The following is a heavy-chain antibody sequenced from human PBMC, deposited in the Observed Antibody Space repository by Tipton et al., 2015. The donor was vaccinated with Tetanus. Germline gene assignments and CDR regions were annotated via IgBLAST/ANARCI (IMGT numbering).Heavy chain of an antibody. CDR1: GFTFSNSW. J-gene: IGHJ1*01. Sequence: SLRLSCAASGFTFSNSWMTWVRQAPGKWLEWVANMNQDGSEIYYVDSVKGRFTISRDNAKNSLYLQMNSLRVEDTAVYYCAKDVNWNLRYFQQWGQGTVVTVSS. V-gene: IGHV3-7*03. D-gene: IGHD1-1*01. CDR3: AKDVNWNLRYFQQ. CDR2: MNQDGSEI.